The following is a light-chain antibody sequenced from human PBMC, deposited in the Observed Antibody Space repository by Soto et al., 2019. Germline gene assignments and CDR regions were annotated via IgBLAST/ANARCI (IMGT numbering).Light chain of an antibody. CDR1: SSDIGGYKY. CDR3: SSYTGGRTYV. J-gene: IGLJ1*01. Sequence: QSVLSQPASGSWSPGQSITISCTGTSSDIGGYKYVSWYQQHQGKAPKLMIYDVSNRPSGVSNRFSGSKSGNTATLTISGLQDEDEAEYYCSSYTGGRTYVFGTGTKVTVL. V-gene: IGLV2-14*01. CDR2: DVS.